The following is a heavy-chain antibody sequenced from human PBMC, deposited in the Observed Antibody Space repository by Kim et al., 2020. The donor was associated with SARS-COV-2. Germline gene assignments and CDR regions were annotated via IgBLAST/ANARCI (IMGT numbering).Heavy chain of an antibody. D-gene: IGHD3-10*01. CDR3: ARGLGSGSYYGF. V-gene: IGHV4-34*01. CDR2: INRGGST. CDR1: GGSFSGYY. J-gene: IGHJ1*01. Sequence: SETLSLTCAVSGGSFSGYYWSWIRQPPGKGLEWIGEINRGGSTSYNPSLKSRVTISVDTSKNQFSLNLNSVTAADTAVYYCARGLGSGSYYGFWGRGTLVTVSS.